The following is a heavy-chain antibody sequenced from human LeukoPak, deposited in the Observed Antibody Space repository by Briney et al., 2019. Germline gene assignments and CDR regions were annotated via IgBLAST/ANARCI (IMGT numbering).Heavy chain of an antibody. Sequence: VSVKVSCKASGYTFTSYGISWVRQAPGQGLEWMGWISAYNGNTNYAQKIQGRVTMTTDTSTSTAYMELRSLRSDDTAVYYCARDVVNYGGNSGADGFDIWGQGTMVTVSS. CDR2: ISAYNGNT. D-gene: IGHD4-23*01. CDR3: ARDVVNYGGNSGADGFDI. V-gene: IGHV1-18*01. CDR1: GYTFTSYG. J-gene: IGHJ3*02.